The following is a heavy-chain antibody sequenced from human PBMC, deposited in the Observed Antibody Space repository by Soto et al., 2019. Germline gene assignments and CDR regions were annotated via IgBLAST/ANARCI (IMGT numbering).Heavy chain of an antibody. Sequence: SGPTLVNPTQTLTLTFTFSGFSLSTSGVGVGWISQPPGKALEWLVLIYWNDDKRYSPSLKSRLTITKDTSKNQVVLTMTNMDPVDTATYNCAHLVRPPLLWAPAEYFQHWGQGTLVTVSS. J-gene: IGHJ1*01. D-gene: IGHD3-10*01. CDR3: AHLVRPPLLWAPAEYFQH. V-gene: IGHV2-5*01. CDR2: IYWNDDK. CDR1: GFSLSTSGVG.